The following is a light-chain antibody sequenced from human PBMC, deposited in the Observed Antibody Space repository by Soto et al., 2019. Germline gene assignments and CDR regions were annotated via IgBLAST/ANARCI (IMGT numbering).Light chain of an antibody. Sequence: ELVLTHSQVTLSLSPCEGAALSCSGSQSVSSSKLAWYQQKPGQAPRLLIYAASSRATGIPDRFSGSGSGTDFTLTISRLEPEDFAVYYCQQYGSSPRTIGQGTKVDI. J-gene: IGKJ1*01. CDR2: AAS. CDR3: QQYGSSPRT. CDR1: QSVSSSK. V-gene: IGKV3-20*01.